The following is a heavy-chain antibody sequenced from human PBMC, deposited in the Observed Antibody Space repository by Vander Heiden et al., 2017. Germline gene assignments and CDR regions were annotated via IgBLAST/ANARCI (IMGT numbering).Heavy chain of an antibody. CDR3: AKGTSTSCTGASCSPFDH. V-gene: IGHV3-23*01. J-gene: IGHJ4*02. D-gene: IGHD2-15*01. CDR2: IIGSGVNT. CDR1: GFTFNNFA. Sequence: EVQLLESGGGLVQPGGSLRLSCAASGFTFNNFAMNCVRQGPGKGLEWVSSIIGSGVNTYYPNSVKGRCTISRDNSKNTLYLQMNSLRAEETEVYYCAKGTSTSCTGASCSPFDHWDQGTLVPVS.